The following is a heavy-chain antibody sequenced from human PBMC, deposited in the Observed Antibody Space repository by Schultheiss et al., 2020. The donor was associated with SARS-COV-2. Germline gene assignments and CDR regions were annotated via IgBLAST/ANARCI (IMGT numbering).Heavy chain of an antibody. CDR1: GGSISSSSYY. CDR2: IYYSGST. Sequence: SETLSLTCTVSGGSISSSSYYWGWIRQPPGKGLEWIGSIYYSGSTNYNPSLKSRVTISVDTSKNQFSLKLSSVTAADTAVYYCASSSSWYQVYFQHWGQGTLVTVSS. V-gene: IGHV4-39*07. J-gene: IGHJ1*01. CDR3: ASSSSWYQVYFQH. D-gene: IGHD6-13*01.